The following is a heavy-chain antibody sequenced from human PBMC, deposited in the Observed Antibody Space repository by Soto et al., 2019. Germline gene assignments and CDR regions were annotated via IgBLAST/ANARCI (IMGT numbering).Heavy chain of an antibody. CDR2: MNPNSGNT. J-gene: IGHJ6*03. D-gene: IGHD6-19*01. CDR1: GYTFTSYD. Sequence: ASVKVSCKASGYTFTSYDINWVRQATGQGLEWMGWMNPNSGNTGYAQKFQGRVTMTRNTSISTAYMELSSLRSEDTAVYYCARVEHGSGWLYYYYYRDVWGKGTTVTVSS. V-gene: IGHV1-8*01. CDR3: ARVEHGSGWLYYYYYRDV.